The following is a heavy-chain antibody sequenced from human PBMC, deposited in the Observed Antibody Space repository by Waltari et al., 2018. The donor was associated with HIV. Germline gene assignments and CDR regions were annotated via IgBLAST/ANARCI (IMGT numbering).Heavy chain of an antibody. D-gene: IGHD6-19*01. V-gene: IGHV4-34*02. CDR2: INHSGTT. CDR1: GGSFSGYA. J-gene: IGHJ4*02. Sequence: QVQLQQWGERQLTASDTLSLTCAVYGGSFSGYAWTGFRQSPGKGLEWIGEINHSGTTNYSPSLKSRVTISRDTSKNQFALKLTSVTAADTAVYYCAREAGYNSGWYGGYYFDFWGQGALVTVSS. CDR3: AREAGYNSGWYGGYYFDF.